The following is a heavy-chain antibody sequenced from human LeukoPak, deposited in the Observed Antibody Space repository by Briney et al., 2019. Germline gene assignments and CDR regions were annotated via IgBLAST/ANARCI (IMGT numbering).Heavy chain of an antibody. CDR2: IYYSGST. CDR1: GGSISSYY. J-gene: IGHJ3*02. V-gene: IGHV4-59*01. Sequence: SETLSLTCTVSGGSISSYYWSWIRQPPGKGLEWIGYIYYSGSTNYNPSLKSRVTISVDTSKNQFSLKLSSVTAADTAVYYRARSYYSAFDIWGQGTMVTVSS. D-gene: IGHD1-26*01. CDR3: ARSYYSAFDI.